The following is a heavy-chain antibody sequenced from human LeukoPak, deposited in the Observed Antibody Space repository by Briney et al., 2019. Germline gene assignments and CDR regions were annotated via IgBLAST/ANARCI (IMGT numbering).Heavy chain of an antibody. CDR3: ARGLRPLLWFGELRDAFDI. Sequence: ASVKVSCKASGYTFTGYYMHWVRQAPGQGLEWMGWINPNSGGTNYAQKFQGWVTMTRDTSISTAYMELSRLRSDDTAVYYCARGLRPLLWFGELRDAFDIWGQGTMVTVSS. CDR1: GYTFTGYY. V-gene: IGHV1-2*04. CDR2: INPNSGGT. D-gene: IGHD3-10*01. J-gene: IGHJ3*02.